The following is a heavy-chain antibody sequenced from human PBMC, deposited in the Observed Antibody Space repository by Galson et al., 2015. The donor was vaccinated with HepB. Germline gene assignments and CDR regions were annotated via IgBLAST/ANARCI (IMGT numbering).Heavy chain of an antibody. Sequence: SLRLSCAASGFTFRNYAMSWVRQAPGKGLEWVSDITPSGDNTYAADSEKGRVTIARDNTKNTLLLQKTSLTADDTAIYYCARVPPEYSSGWYRQALYYFDSWGQGTLVTVSS. CDR1: GFTFRNYA. D-gene: IGHD6-19*01. V-gene: IGHV3-23*01. J-gene: IGHJ4*02. CDR3: ARVPPEYSSGWYRQALYYFDS. CDR2: ITPSGDNT.